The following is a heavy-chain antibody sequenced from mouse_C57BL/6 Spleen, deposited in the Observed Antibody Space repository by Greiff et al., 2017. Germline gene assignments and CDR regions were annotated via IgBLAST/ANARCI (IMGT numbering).Heavy chain of an antibody. D-gene: IGHD3-3*01. V-gene: IGHV5-15*01. CDR1: GFTFSDYG. Sequence: EVKLMESGGGLVQPGGSLKLSCAASGFTFSDYGMAWVRQAPRKGPEWVAFISNLAYSIYYADTVTVRFTISSENAKNTLYLEMSSLRSEDTAMYDCARQRASYYAMDYWGQGTSVTVSS. CDR2: ISNLAYSI. J-gene: IGHJ4*01. CDR3: ARQRASYYAMDY.